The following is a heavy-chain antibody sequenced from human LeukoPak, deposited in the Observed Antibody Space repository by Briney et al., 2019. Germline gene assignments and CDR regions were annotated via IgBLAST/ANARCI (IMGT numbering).Heavy chain of an antibody. D-gene: IGHD6-13*01. V-gene: IGHV4-59*01. CDR2: IYYSGST. CDR3: ARDLSSTSAWGTNWFDL. J-gene: IGHJ5*02. CDR1: GGSISSYY. Sequence: PSETLSLTSTVSGGSISSYYWSWIRQPPGKGLEWIGYIYYSGSTNYNPSLKSRVTISVDTSKNQFSLKLSSVTASDTSVYYCARDLSSTSAWGTNWFDLWGQGTLVTVSS.